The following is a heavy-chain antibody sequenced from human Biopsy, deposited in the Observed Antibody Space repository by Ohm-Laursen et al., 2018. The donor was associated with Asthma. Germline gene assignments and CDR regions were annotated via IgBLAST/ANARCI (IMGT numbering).Heavy chain of an antibody. V-gene: IGHV1-69*13. D-gene: IGHD2-2*01. J-gene: IGHJ4*02. Sequence: SVRVSCKSLGGTFNTYVIGWVRQAPGQGLEWMGGINSVFGTTAYPQKFQDRVTITADDSTSTVYMELSILRSEDTAVYYCARKAGSCISRTCYSLDFWGQGTLVTVSS. CDR3: ARKAGSCISRTCYSLDF. CDR1: GGTFNTYV. CDR2: INSVFGTT.